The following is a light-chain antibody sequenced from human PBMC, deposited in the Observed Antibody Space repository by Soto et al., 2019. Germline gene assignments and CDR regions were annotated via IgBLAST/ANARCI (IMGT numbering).Light chain of an antibody. CDR2: GAS. Sequence: EIVLTQSPGTLSLSPGERATLSCRASQSVNSNYLAWYQQKLGQAPRLLIYGASSRATGIPDRFSGSGSGTDFTLTISRLEPEDFAVYYCQQYGNLPLTFGGGTKVEIK. CDR1: QSVNSNY. CDR3: QQYGNLPLT. J-gene: IGKJ4*01. V-gene: IGKV3-20*01.